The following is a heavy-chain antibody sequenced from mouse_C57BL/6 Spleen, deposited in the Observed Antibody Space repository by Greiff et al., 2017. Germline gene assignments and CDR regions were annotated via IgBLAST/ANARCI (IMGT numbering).Heavy chain of an antibody. V-gene: IGHV5-6*01. CDR1: GFTFSSYG. CDR3: ARHSNFSWFAY. Sequence: EVQRVESGGDLVKPGGSLKLSCAASGFTFSSYGMSWVRQTPDKRLEWVATISSGGSYTYYPDRVKGRFTLSRDNAKNTLYLQRSSLKSEDTAMYYCARHSNFSWFAYWGQGTLVTVSA. J-gene: IGHJ3*01. CDR2: ISSGGSYT.